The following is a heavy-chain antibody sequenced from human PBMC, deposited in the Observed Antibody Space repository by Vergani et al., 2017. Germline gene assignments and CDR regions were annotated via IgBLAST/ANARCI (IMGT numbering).Heavy chain of an antibody. Sequence: QVQLVASGGGLVRPGGSLRLSCAASGFIFSDYYMTWIRQTPGKGLEWLAHISDGGETKMYAESLKGRFTVSRDNTKNTLYLQVRSLRLEDTGVYHCVRDRGLCAGGRCYTEAWDYWGQGTLVTVSS. J-gene: IGHJ4*02. CDR3: VRDRGLCAGGRCYTEAWDY. V-gene: IGHV3-11*01. CDR1: GFIFSDYY. D-gene: IGHD2-2*02. CDR2: ISDGGETK.